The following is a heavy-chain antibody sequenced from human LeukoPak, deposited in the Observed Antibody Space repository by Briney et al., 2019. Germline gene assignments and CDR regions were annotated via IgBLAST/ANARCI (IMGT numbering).Heavy chain of an antibody. J-gene: IGHJ4*02. CDR2: IRPDGSEK. V-gene: IGHV3-7*04. D-gene: IGHD3-16*01. CDR1: GFTFSDYY. CDR3: ARGGESRAMLHQ. Sequence: PGGSLRLSCAGSGFTFSDYYMSWIRQAPGKGVEWVANIRPDGSEKDCVDSVKGRFTISRDNAKNLLYLQMNSLRVEDTALYFCARGGESRAMLHQWGQGTLVTVSS.